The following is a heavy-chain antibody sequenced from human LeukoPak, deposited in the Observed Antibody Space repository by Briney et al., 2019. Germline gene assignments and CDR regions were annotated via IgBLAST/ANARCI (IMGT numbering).Heavy chain of an antibody. Sequence: GASVKVSCKASGYTFTSYAMHWVRQAPGQRLEWMGWINAGNGNTKYSQKFQGRVTITRDTSASTAYMELSSLRSEDTAVYYCARVPGGSGSYYATFDYWGQGTLVTVSS. CDR2: INAGNGNT. D-gene: IGHD3-10*01. CDR3: ARVPGGSGSYYATFDY. J-gene: IGHJ4*02. CDR1: GYTFTSYA. V-gene: IGHV1-3*01.